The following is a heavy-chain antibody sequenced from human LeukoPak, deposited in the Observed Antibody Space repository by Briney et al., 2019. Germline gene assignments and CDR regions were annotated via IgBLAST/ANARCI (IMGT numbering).Heavy chain of an antibody. CDR3: ARDRLRNWYFDL. CDR1: GGSISSYY. Sequence: SETLSLTCTVSGGSISSYYWSWIRQPPGKGLEWIGYIYYSGSTNYNPSLKSRVTISVDTSKNQFSLYLNSVTAADTAVYYCARDRLRNWYFDLWGRGTLVTVSS. V-gene: IGHV4-59*01. D-gene: IGHD5-12*01. J-gene: IGHJ2*01. CDR2: IYYSGST.